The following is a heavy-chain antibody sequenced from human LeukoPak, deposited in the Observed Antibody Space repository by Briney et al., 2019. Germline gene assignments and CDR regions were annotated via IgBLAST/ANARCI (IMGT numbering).Heavy chain of an antibody. V-gene: IGHV3-9*01. CDR1: GFTFDDYA. CDR3: ARESHRFGESWYYFDY. D-gene: IGHD3-10*01. Sequence: GGSLRLSCAASGFTFDDYAMHWVRQAPGKGLEWVSGISWNSGSIGYADSVKGRFTISRDNAKNSLYLQMNSLRAADTAVYYCARESHRFGESWYYFDYWGQGTLVTVSS. J-gene: IGHJ4*02. CDR2: ISWNSGSI.